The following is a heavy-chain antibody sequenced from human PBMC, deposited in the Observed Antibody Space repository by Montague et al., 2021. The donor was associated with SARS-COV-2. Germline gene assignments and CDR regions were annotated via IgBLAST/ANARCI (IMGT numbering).Heavy chain of an antibody. CDR2: IYYSGST. D-gene: IGHD3-22*01. CDR1: GGSISSYY. CDR3: ARGSHYYDSSGHFDY. V-gene: IGHV4-59*13. Sequence: SETLSLTCTVSGGSISSYYWSWIRQPPGKGLEWIGYIYYSGSTNYNPSLKSRVTISVDTSKNQFSLKLSSMTAADTAVYYCARGSHYYDSSGHFDYWGQGTLVTVSS. J-gene: IGHJ4*02.